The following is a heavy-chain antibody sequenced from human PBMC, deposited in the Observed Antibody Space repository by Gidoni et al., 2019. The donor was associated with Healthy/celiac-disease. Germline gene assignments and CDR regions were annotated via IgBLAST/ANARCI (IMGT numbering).Heavy chain of an antibody. Sequence: EVQLLESGGGLVQPGGSLRLSCAASGFTFSSYAMIWVRQAPGKGREWVSAISGSGGSTYYADSVKGRFTISRDNSKNTLYLQMNSLRAEDTAVYYCAKWYCSSTSCYTSSSSDWFDPWGQGTLVTVSS. D-gene: IGHD2-2*02. J-gene: IGHJ5*02. CDR2: ISGSGGST. V-gene: IGHV3-23*01. CDR3: AKWYCSSTSCYTSSSSDWFDP. CDR1: GFTFSSYA.